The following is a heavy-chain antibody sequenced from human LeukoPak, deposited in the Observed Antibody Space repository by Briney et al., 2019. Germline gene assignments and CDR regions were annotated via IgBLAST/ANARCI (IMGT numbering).Heavy chain of an antibody. D-gene: IGHD2-2*01. V-gene: IGHV3-21*01. CDR3: ARGGYCSSTSCYGGFDY. CDR1: GFTFTSYS. J-gene: IGHJ4*02. CDR2: ISSSSSYT. Sequence: GGSLRLSCAASGFTFTSYSMNWVRQAPGKGLEWVSSISSSSSYTYYADSLKGRFTISRDNAKNSLYLQMNSLRAEDTAVHYCARGGYCSSTSCYGGFDYWGQGTLVTVSS.